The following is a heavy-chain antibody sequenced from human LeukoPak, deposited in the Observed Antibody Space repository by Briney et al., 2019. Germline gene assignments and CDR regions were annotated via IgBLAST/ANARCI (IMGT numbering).Heavy chain of an antibody. Sequence: ASVKVSCQASGYTFTSYYMHWVRQAPGQGLEGMGLINPSGGSTIYAQKFQGRVTMNRDTSTSTVYMELSTLTSGDTDVYYCARDHDYGRFVYWGQGTLVTVSS. D-gene: IGHD4/OR15-4a*01. CDR2: INPSGGST. V-gene: IGHV1-46*01. J-gene: IGHJ4*02. CDR1: GYTFTSYY. CDR3: ARDHDYGRFVY.